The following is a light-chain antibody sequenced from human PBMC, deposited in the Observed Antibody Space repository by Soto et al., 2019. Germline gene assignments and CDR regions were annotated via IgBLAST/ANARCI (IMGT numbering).Light chain of an antibody. J-gene: IGKJ1*01. Sequence: EIVFTQSPGTLSLSPGERATLSCRASQSVSSSYLAWYQQKPGQAPRLLIYGASSRETGIPDRFSGSGSGTEFTLTISRLEPEDFEVYYCQQYGSSTWTFGQGTKVDIK. CDR2: GAS. V-gene: IGKV3-20*01. CDR1: QSVSSSY. CDR3: QQYGSSTWT.